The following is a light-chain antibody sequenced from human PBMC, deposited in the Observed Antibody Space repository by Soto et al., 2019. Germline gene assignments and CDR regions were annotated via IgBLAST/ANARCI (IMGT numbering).Light chain of an antibody. CDR3: QQTYSVLLT. V-gene: IGKV1-39*01. CDR2: TAS. Sequence: DIQLTQSPSSLSASVGDRVTIPCRASQSISSYLNWYQQKKGKAPKILIYTASSLQSGVPSRFSGSGSGTDFTLTISGLQPEDFETYYCQQTYSVLLTFGPGTKVDIK. CDR1: QSISSY. J-gene: IGKJ3*01.